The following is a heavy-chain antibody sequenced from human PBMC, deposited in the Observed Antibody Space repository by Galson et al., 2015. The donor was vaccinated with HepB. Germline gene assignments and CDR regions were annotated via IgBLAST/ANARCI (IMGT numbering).Heavy chain of an antibody. D-gene: IGHD3-9*01. V-gene: IGHV3-30*18. Sequence: SLRLSCAASGFTFSSYGMHWVRQAPGKGLEWVAVISYDGSNKYYADSVKGRFTISRDNSKNTLYLQMNSLRAEDTAVYYCAKSLRYFDWFSPFGYWGQGTLVTVSS. CDR2: ISYDGSNK. CDR1: GFTFSSYG. J-gene: IGHJ4*02. CDR3: AKSLRYFDWFSPFGY.